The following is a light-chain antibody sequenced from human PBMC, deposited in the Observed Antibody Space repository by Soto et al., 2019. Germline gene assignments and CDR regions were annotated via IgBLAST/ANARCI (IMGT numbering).Light chain of an antibody. CDR2: DAS. Sequence: EFVLTQSPGTLSLSPGERATLSCRASQTVRNNYLAWYQQKPGQAPRLLIYDASSRATGIPDRFSGSGSGTDFTLTISRLEPEDFSVYYCHQYGTAPLTFGPGTKWIS. J-gene: IGKJ3*01. CDR1: QTVRNNY. V-gene: IGKV3-20*01. CDR3: HQYGTAPLT.